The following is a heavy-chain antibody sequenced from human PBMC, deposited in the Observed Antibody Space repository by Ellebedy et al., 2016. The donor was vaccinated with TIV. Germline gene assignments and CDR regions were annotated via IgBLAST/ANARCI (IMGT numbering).Heavy chain of an antibody. D-gene: IGHD4-23*01. CDR3: ARDSRDYGGNPKDWYFDL. Sequence: ESLKISCVASGFTFNSYTMHWVRQAPGRGLEFVSAISTNVGSTYYANSVKGRFHISRDKSKNTLYLQMGSLRAEDMAVYYCARDSRDYGGNPKDWYFDLWGRGTLVTVSS. CDR2: ISTNVGST. V-gene: IGHV3-64*01. CDR1: GFTFNSYT. J-gene: IGHJ2*01.